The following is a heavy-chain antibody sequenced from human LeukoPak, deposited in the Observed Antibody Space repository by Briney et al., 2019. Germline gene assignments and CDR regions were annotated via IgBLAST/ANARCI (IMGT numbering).Heavy chain of an antibody. CDR2: IKSKTDGGTT. V-gene: IGHV3-15*01. Sequence: GGSLRLSCAASGCTFSNAWMNWVRQAPGKGLEWVGRIKSKTDGGTTDYAAPVKGRFTISRDDSKNTLYLQMNSLKTEDTAVYYCTTPVACTEGWVYWGQGTMVTVSS. J-gene: IGHJ4*02. CDR1: GCTFSNAW. CDR3: TTPVACTEGWVY. D-gene: IGHD6-19*01.